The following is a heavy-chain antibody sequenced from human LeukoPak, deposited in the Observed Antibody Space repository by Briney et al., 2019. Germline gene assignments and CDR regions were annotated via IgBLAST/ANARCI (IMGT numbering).Heavy chain of an antibody. D-gene: IGHD1-26*01. J-gene: IGHJ6*03. CDR2: INWNSGSI. CDR3: ARGGGIVGASNRYYYYYMDV. Sequence: SLRLSCAASGFTFDDYAMHWVRQTPGKGLEWVSGINWNSGSIDYADSVKGRFTISRDNAKNSLYLQMNNLRAGDTALYYCARGGGIVGASNRYYYYYMDVWGKGTTVTISS. V-gene: IGHV3-9*01. CDR1: GFTFDDYA.